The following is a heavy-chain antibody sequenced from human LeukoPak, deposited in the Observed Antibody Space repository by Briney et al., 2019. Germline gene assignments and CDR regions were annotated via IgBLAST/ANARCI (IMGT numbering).Heavy chain of an antibody. CDR3: ARHGYSGYSPWYFDY. V-gene: IGHV4-59*08. J-gene: IGHJ4*02. D-gene: IGHD5-12*01. CDR1: GGSISSYY. CDR2: IYYSGST. Sequence: SETVSLTCTVSGGSISSYYWSWIRQPPGKGLEWIGYIYYSGSTNYNPSLKSRVTISVDTSKNQFSLKLSSVTAADTAVYYCARHGYSGYSPWYFDYWGQGTLVTVSS.